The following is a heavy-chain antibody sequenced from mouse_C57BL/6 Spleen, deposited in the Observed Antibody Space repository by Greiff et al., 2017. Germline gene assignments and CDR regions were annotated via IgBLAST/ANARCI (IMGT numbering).Heavy chain of an antibody. V-gene: IGHV5-4*01. CDR3: AREVYGYFDY. J-gene: IGHJ2*01. CDR2: ISDGGSYT. D-gene: IGHD1-1*01. CDR1: GFTFSSYA. Sequence: EVKLVESGGGLVKPGGSLKLSCAASGFTFSSYAMSWVRQTPEKRLEWVATISDGGSYTYYPDNVKGRFTISRDNAKNNLYLQMSHLKSEDTAMYYCAREVYGYFDYWGQGTTLTVSS.